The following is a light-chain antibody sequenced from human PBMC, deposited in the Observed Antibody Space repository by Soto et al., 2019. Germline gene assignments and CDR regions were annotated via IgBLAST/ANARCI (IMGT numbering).Light chain of an antibody. CDR3: NSYTTSTSVV. CDR1: STDVGAYNY. J-gene: IGLJ2*01. Sequence: QSALTQPASVSGSPGQSITISCTGTSTDVGAYNYVSWYQQHPGKAPKLMIYEVSNRPSGVSHRFSGSRSGNTASLTISGLQAEDEADYYCNSYTTSTSVVFGGGTQLTVL. CDR2: EVS. V-gene: IGLV2-14*01.